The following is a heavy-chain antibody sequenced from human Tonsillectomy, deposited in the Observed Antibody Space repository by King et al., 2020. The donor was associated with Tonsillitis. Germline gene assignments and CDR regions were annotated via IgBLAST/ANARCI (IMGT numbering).Heavy chain of an antibody. J-gene: IGHJ4*02. Sequence: QLQESGPGLVTPSETLSLTCTVSGGSISSSSYYWGWIRQPPGKGLECIGTIYYSGSTYSNSSLKSRVTISVDTSKNQFSLKLSSVTAADTAVYYCASPYYYGSGSYWGYWGQGTLVTVSS. CDR1: GGSISSSSYY. CDR3: ASPYYYGSGSYWGY. V-gene: IGHV4-39*01. CDR2: IYYSGST. D-gene: IGHD3-10*01.